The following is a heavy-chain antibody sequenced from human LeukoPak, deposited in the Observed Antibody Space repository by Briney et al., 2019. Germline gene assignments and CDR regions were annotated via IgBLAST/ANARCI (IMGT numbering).Heavy chain of an antibody. D-gene: IGHD2-2*01. CDR2: IYYSGST. CDR3: ARVVGWGYCSSTSCQEGHWFDP. CDR1: GGSISSSSYY. J-gene: IGHJ5*02. Sequence: SETLSLTCTVSGGSISSSSYYWGWIRQPPGKGLEWIGSIYYSGSTYYNPSLKSGVTISVDRSKNQFSLKLSSVTAADTAVYYCARVVGWGYCSSTSCQEGHWFDPWGQGTLVTVSS. V-gene: IGHV4-39*07.